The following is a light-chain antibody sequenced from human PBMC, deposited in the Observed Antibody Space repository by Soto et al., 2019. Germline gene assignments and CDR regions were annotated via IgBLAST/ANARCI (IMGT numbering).Light chain of an antibody. J-gene: IGLJ3*02. V-gene: IGLV1-51*02. CDR3: GTWDSDLNAGV. CDR2: EDR. Sequence: QSVLTQSPSVSAAPGQKVTISCSGGSSNVGKNFVSWYQLLPGTAPKRLIYEDRKRPSGIPDRFSGSKSATSATLDITGLQTGDEADYYCGTWDSDLNAGVFGGGTKLTVL. CDR1: SSNVGKNF.